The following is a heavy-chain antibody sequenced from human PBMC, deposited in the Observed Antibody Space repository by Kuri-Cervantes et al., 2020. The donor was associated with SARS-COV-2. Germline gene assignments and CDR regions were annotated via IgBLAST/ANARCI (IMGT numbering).Heavy chain of an antibody. V-gene: IGHV3-48*03. D-gene: IGHD3-3*01. J-gene: IGHJ1*01. CDR2: ISSSGSTI. CDR1: GFTFSSYW. Sequence: LSLTCAASGFTFSSYWMSWVRQAPGKGLEWASYISSSGSTIYYAASVKGRFTISRDNAKNSLYLQMNSLRAEDTAVYYCARDLGYGFWSGYKGYLQDWGQGTLVTVSS. CDR3: ARDLGYGFWSGYKGYLQD.